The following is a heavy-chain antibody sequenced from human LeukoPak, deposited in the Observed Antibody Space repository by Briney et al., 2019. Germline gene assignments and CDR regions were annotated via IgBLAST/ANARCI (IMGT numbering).Heavy chain of an antibody. CDR3: ARHVGIHLWSLYFDY. CDR1: GGSMSRYY. D-gene: IGHD5-18*01. Sequence: SETLSLTCIVSGGSMSRYYWSGLRQPPGKGREWIGYIYSSGSNDYNPSLKSRVTISLDTSNDQFSLKLTSVAAADTAVYYCARHVGIHLWSLYFDYWGQGSLVTVSS. CDR2: IYSSGSN. J-gene: IGHJ4*02. V-gene: IGHV4-59*08.